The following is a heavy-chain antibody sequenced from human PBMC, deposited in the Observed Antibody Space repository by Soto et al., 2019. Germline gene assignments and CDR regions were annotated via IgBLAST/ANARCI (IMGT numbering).Heavy chain of an antibody. J-gene: IGHJ6*02. D-gene: IGHD6-13*01. CDR1: GFTFSSYG. Sequence: GGSLRLSCAASGFTFSSYGMHWVRQAPGKGLEWVAVISYDGSNKYYADSVKGRFTISRDNSKNTLYLQMNSLRAEDTAVYYCAKILTGIAALDGNHYYYYGMDVWGQGTTVTVSS. CDR3: AKILTGIAALDGNHYYYYGMDV. CDR2: ISYDGSNK. V-gene: IGHV3-30*18.